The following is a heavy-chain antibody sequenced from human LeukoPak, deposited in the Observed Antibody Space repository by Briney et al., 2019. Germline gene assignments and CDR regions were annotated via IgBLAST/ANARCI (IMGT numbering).Heavy chain of an antibody. CDR3: AKARPYYYYYMDV. V-gene: IGHV1-69*05. CDR1: GGTFSSYA. CDR2: IIPMFGTA. Sequence: SVKVSCKASGGTFSSYAINWVRQAPGQGLEWMGGIIPMFGTANYAQKFQGRVTITTDESTSTAYMELSSLRSEDTAVYYCAKARPYYYYYMDVWGKGTTVTISS. J-gene: IGHJ6*03.